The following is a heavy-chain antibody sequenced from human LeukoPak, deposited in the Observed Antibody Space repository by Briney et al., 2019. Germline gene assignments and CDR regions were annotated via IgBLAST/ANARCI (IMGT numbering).Heavy chain of an antibody. V-gene: IGHV4-34*01. CDR1: GGSFSGYY. Sequence: SETLSLTCAVYGGSFSGYYWSWIRQPPGKGLEWIGEINHSGSTNYNPSLKSRVTISVDTSKNQFSLKLSSVTAADTAVYYCARDGLLGPRAWFDYWGQGTLVTVSS. D-gene: IGHD2-15*01. CDR3: ARDGLLGPRAWFDY. CDR2: INHSGST. J-gene: IGHJ4*02.